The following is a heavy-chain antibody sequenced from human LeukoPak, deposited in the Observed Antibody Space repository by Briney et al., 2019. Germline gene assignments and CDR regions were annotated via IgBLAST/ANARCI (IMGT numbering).Heavy chain of an antibody. J-gene: IGHJ4*02. V-gene: IGHV1-18*01. D-gene: IGHD5-12*01. Sequence: ASVKVSCKASGYTFTSYGISWVRQAPGQGLEWMGWISAYNGNTNYAQKLQGRVTMTTDTSTSTAYMELRSLRSDDTAVYYCARDGWFDARKDSGHDSGYFDYWGQGTLVTVSS. CDR2: ISAYNGNT. CDR1: GYTFTSYG. CDR3: ARDGWFDARKDSGHDSGYFDY.